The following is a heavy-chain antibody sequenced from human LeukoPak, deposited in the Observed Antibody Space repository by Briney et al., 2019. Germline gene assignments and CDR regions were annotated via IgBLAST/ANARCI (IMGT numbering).Heavy chain of an antibody. J-gene: IGHJ4*02. CDR3: ARSSSGYSSGWYYFDY. CDR2: IIPIFGTA. CDR1: GGTFSSYA. D-gene: IGHD6-19*01. Sequence: SVTVSCKASGGTFSSYAISWVRQAPGQGLEWMGGIIPIFGTANYAQKFQGRVTITADESTSTAYMELSSLRSEDTAVYYCARSSSGYSSGWYYFDYWGQGTLVTVSS. V-gene: IGHV1-69*13.